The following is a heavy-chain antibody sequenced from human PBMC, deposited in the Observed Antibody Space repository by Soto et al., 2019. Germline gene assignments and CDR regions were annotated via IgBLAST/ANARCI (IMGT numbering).Heavy chain of an antibody. J-gene: IGHJ4*02. CDR2: ISYDGSNK. Sequence: QVQLVESGGGVAQPGRSLRLSCAASGLTFSNYAFHWVRQAPGKGLEWVSLISYDGSNKYYAGSVKGRFTISRDNSKNTVSLQMNSLRVDDAAVYFCARGDAIDHHDRSAAYWGQGILVTVSS. CDR3: ARGDAIDHHDRSAAY. V-gene: IGHV3-30-3*01. CDR1: GLTFSNYA. D-gene: IGHD3-22*01.